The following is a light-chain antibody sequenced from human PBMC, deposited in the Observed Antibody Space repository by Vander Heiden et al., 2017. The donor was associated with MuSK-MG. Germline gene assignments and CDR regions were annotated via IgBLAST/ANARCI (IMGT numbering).Light chain of an antibody. CDR2: EVS. Sequence: QSALTQPPSASGSPGQAVTISCTGTSSDVGGYNYVSWYQQHPGKAPKLMIYEVSKRPAGVPDRFSGSKSGNTASLTVSGLQAEDEADYYCSSYAGSNPYVCGTGTKVTVL. J-gene: IGLJ1*01. CDR1: SSDVGGYNY. V-gene: IGLV2-8*01. CDR3: SSYAGSNPYV.